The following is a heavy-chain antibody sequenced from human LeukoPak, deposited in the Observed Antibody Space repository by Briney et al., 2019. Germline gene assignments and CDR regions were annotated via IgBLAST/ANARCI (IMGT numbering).Heavy chain of an antibody. CDR3: ARVDGRAVAGPLGLDY. V-gene: IGHV4-4*02. CDR1: GGSISSSNW. D-gene: IGHD6-19*01. J-gene: IGHJ4*02. Sequence: PSGTLSLTCAVSGGSISSSNWWSWVRQPPGKGLEWIGEIYHTGSTNSNPSLKSRVTISVDKSKNQFSLKLGSVTAADTAVYYCARVDGRAVAGPLGLDYWGQGTLVTVSS. CDR2: IYHTGST.